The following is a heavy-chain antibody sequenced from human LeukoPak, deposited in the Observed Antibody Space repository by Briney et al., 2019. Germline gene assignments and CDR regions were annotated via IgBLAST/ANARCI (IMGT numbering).Heavy chain of an antibody. CDR1: GFTFSNYA. CDR3: ATQPCSGGKCYLGY. V-gene: IGHV3-30*04. J-gene: IGHJ4*02. D-gene: IGHD2-15*01. Sequence: GGSLRLSCAASGFTFSNYAMNWVRQAPGKGLEWVAVISHDGRNKFYADSVKGRFTISRDDSKNTLDLEMNWLRPDDTAVYYCATQPCSGGKCYLGYWGQGTLVTVSS. CDR2: ISHDGRNK.